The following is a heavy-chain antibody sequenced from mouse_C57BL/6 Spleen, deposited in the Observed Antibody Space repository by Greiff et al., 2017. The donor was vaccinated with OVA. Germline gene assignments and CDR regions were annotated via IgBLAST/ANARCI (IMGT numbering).Heavy chain of an antibody. D-gene: IGHD2-3*01. J-gene: IGHJ2*01. CDR2: INPGSGGT. CDR3: ARGSSIHYFDY. V-gene: IGHV1-54*01. CDR1: GYAFTNYL. Sequence: VQLQQSGAELVRPGTSVKVSCKASGYAFTNYLIEWVKQRPGQGLEWIGVINPGSGGTNYNEKFKGKATLTADKSSSTAYMQLSSLTSEDSAVYFCARGSSIHYFDYWGQGTTLTVSS.